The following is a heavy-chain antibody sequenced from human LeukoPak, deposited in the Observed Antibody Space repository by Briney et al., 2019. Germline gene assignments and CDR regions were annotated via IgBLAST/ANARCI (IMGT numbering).Heavy chain of an antibody. CDR1: GFAFSDYW. CDR3: AAWGLHNY. D-gene: IGHD7-27*01. V-gene: IGHV3-7*01. J-gene: IGHJ4*02. CDR2: INLGGSAK. Sequence: PGGSLRLSCSASGFAFSDYWMNWVRQAPGKGPEWVANINLGGSAKLYVDSVKGRCTISRDNAKNSLYLQMNSLSVEDTAVYYCAAWGLHNYWGQGTLVTVSS.